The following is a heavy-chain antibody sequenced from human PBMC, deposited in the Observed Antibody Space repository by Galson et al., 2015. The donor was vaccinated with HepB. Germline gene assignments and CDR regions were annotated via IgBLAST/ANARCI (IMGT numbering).Heavy chain of an antibody. J-gene: IGHJ6*02. CDR2: IWYDGSNK. Sequence: SLRLSCAASGFTFSSYGMHWVRQAPGKGLEWVAVIWYDGSNKYYADSVKGRFTTSRDNSKNTLYLQMNSLRAEDTAVYYCARDRSGGGYYYYYGMDVWGQGTTVTVSS. CDR3: ARDRSGGGYYYYYGMDV. CDR1: GFTFSSYG. V-gene: IGHV3-33*01. D-gene: IGHD3-10*01.